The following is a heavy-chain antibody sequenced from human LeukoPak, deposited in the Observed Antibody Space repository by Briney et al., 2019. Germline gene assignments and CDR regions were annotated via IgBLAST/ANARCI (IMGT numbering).Heavy chain of an antibody. D-gene: IGHD6-19*01. CDR3: ARAYSSGWYVLDY. V-gene: IGHV4-61*01. CDR2: IYYSGST. Sequence: SETLSLTCTVSGGSVSSGSYYWSWIRQPPGKGLEWIGYIYYSGSTNYSPSLKSRVTISVDTSKNQFSLKLSSVTAADTAVYYCARAYSSGWYVLDYWGQGTLVTVSS. CDR1: GGSVSSGSYY. J-gene: IGHJ4*02.